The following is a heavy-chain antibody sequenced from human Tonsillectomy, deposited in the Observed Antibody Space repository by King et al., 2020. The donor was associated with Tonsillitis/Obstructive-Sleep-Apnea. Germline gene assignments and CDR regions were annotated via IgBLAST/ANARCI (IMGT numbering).Heavy chain of an antibody. V-gene: IGHV3-33*01. J-gene: IGHJ6*03. CDR2: IWYDGSNK. CDR3: ARENTVTTDYYYDMDV. CDR1: GFTFSSYG. Sequence: QLVQSGGGVVQPGRSLRLSCAASGFTFSSYGMHWVRQAPGKGLEWVAVIWYDGSNKYYADSVKGRFTISRDNAKNTLYLHMNSLRAEDTAVYYCARENTVTTDYYYDMDVWGKGTTVTVSS. D-gene: IGHD4-17*01.